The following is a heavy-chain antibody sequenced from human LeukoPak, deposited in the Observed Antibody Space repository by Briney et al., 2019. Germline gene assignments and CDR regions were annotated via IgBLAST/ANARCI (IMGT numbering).Heavy chain of an antibody. V-gene: IGHV4-34*01. D-gene: IGHD1-26*01. J-gene: IGHJ4*02. CDR1: GGSFSGYY. CDR3: ARGRGSYDY. Sequence: STETLSLTCAVYGGSFSGYYWSWIRQPPGKGLEWIGEINHSGSTNYNPSLKSRVTISVDTSKNQFSLKLSSVTAADTAVYYCARGRGSYDYWGQGTLVTVSS. CDR2: INHSGST.